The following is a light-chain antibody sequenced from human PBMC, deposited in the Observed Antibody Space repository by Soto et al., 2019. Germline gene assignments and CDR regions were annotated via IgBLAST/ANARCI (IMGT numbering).Light chain of an antibody. Sequence: EIVLTQSPGTLSLSPGERATLSCRASQSVRSNFLAWYQQKPGQAPKLLIYRASSRATGIPDRFSGSGSGTDFTLTISRLEPEDFAVYYCQQRRNWPRTFGRGTKVDIK. V-gene: IGKV3D-20*02. CDR1: QSVRSNF. J-gene: IGKJ1*01. CDR3: QQRRNWPRT. CDR2: RAS.